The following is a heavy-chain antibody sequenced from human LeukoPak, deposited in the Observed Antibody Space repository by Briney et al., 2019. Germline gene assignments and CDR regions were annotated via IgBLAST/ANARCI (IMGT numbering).Heavy chain of an antibody. CDR3: ARDRAHYCALDY. D-gene: IGHD3-10*01. CDR2: ISSSSNTK. J-gene: IGHJ4*02. CDR1: GFTFGTYS. V-gene: IGHV3-48*02. Sequence: QPGGSLRLSCAASGFTFGTYSMNWVRQAPGKGLEWVSYISSSSNTKYYADSVKGRFTISRDNAKNSLYLQMNNLRDEDTAVYYCARDRAHYCALDYWGQGTLVTVSS.